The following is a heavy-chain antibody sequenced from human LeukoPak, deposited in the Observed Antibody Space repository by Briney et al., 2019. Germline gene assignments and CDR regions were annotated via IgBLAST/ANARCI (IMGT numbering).Heavy chain of an antibody. CDR1: GYPFTGYY. J-gene: IGHJ4*02. CDR2: INHNSGGT. V-gene: IGHV1-2*02. CDR3: REGWFGG. D-gene: IGHD3-10*01. Sequence: ASVKLSCKASGYPFTGYYMHSVRQAAGQRLEWMGWINHNSGGTNYAQKFQGRVTMTRDTSISTAYMELSRLRSDDTAVYYWREGWFGGWGQGTVVSVS.